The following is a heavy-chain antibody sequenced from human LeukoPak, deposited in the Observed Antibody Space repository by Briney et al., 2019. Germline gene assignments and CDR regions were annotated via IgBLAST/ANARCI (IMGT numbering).Heavy chain of an antibody. Sequence: PGGSLRLSCAVSGINFNNAWMSWVRQAPGKGLEWVGRIKSKADGATTDYAAPVKGRFTISRDESKNTLYLQMNSLKTEDTAVYYCTTDYFGSGNFWGQGTLVTASS. CDR2: IKSKADGATT. CDR3: TTDYFGSGNF. J-gene: IGHJ4*02. D-gene: IGHD3-10*01. V-gene: IGHV3-15*05. CDR1: GINFNNAW.